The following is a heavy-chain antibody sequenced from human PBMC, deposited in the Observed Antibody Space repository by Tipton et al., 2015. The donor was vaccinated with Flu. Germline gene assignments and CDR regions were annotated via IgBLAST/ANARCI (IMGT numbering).Heavy chain of an antibody. CDR3: ASSYYGGNFFLDY. CDR2: IYHSGST. CDR1: GYSISSGYY. Sequence: TLSLTCTVSGYSISSGYYWGWIRQPPGKGLEWIGSIYHSGSTYYNPSLTSRVTISVDTSTNQFSLKLSSVTAADTAVYYCASSYYGGNFFLDYWGQGTLVTVSS. D-gene: IGHD4-23*01. V-gene: IGHV4-38-2*02. J-gene: IGHJ4*02.